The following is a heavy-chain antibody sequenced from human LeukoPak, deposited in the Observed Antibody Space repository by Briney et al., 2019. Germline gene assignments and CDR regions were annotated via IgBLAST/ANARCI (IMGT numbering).Heavy chain of an antibody. CDR3: AREGDGDPFDI. Sequence: GGSLRLSCAASGFTFSSYEMNWVRQAPGKGLEWVSYISSRGTTIYYADTVKGRFTISRDNAKNSLYLQMNSLRADDTAVYYCAREGDGDPFDIWGQGTMVTVSS. CDR1: GFTFSSYE. CDR2: ISSRGTTI. D-gene: IGHD3-10*01. V-gene: IGHV3-48*03. J-gene: IGHJ3*02.